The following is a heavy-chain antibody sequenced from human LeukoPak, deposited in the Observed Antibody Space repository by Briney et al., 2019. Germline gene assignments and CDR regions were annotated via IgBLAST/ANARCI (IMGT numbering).Heavy chain of an antibody. CDR1: GFTFSSYA. D-gene: IGHD6-13*01. CDR3: ARAVKMAAAADWYFDL. J-gene: IGHJ2*01. Sequence: GGSLRLSCAASGFTFSSYAMHWVRQAPGKGLEYVSAISSNGGSTYYANSVKGRFTISRDNSKNTLYLQMGSLRAEDMAVYYCARAVKMAAAADWYFDLWGRGTLVTVSS. V-gene: IGHV3-64*01. CDR2: ISSNGGST.